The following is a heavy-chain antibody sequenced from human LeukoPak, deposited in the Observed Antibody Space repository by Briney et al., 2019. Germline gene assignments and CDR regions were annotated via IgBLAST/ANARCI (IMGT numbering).Heavy chain of an antibody. Sequence: SETLSLTCAVYGGSFSGYYWSWIRQPPGKGLEWIGEINHSGSTNYNPSLKSRVTISVDTSKNQFSLKLSSVTAADTAVYYCARHKGATYYYGSGSYPHGAFDIWGQGTMVTVSS. V-gene: IGHV4-34*01. CDR3: ARHKGATYYYGSGSYPHGAFDI. D-gene: IGHD3-10*01. CDR2: INHSGST. CDR1: GGSFSGYY. J-gene: IGHJ3*02.